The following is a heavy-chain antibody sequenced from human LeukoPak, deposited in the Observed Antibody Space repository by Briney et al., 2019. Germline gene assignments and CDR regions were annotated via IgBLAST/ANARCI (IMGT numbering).Heavy chain of an antibody. CDR3: AKDRAITNIAAAAIIWFDP. D-gene: IGHD6-13*01. Sequence: GGSLRLSCAASGFTFSSFATSWVRQAPGKGLEWVSTISGSGRSTYYPDSVRGRFTISRDNSKNTLYLQMNSLRAEDTAVYFCAKDRAITNIAAAAIIWFDPWGQGTLVTVSS. J-gene: IGHJ5*02. CDR1: GFTFSSFA. V-gene: IGHV3-23*01. CDR2: ISGSGRST.